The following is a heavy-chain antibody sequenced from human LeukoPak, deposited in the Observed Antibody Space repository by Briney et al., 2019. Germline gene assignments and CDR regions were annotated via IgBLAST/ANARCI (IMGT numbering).Heavy chain of an antibody. CDR2: ISQSGST. J-gene: IGHJ6*03. CDR1: GYSISSGYD. Sequence: RASETLSLTCTVSGYSISSGYDWGWIRQAPGQRLEWLGSISQSGSTYDNPSLKSRVTLSVDTSKNQVSLKLSSVTAADTAVYYCARSYYGDYVRFPFDYYYYYYMDVWGKGTTVTVSS. CDR3: ARSYYGDYVRFPFDYYYYYYMDV. V-gene: IGHV4-38-2*02. D-gene: IGHD4-17*01.